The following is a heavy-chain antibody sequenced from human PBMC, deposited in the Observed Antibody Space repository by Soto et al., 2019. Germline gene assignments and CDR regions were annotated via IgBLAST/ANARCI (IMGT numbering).Heavy chain of an antibody. J-gene: IGHJ6*03. V-gene: IGHV3-33*01. Sequence: QVQLVESGGGVVQPGRSLRLSCAASGFTFSNYGMHWVRQAPDKGLEWVAIIWYDGGNKFYADSVKGRFTISRDNSKNTLYLQMNSRTAEDSAVFYCARGSGHNSYYMDVWGKGTTVTVSS. CDR1: GFTFSNYG. CDR2: IWYDGGNK. CDR3: ARGSGHNSYYMDV.